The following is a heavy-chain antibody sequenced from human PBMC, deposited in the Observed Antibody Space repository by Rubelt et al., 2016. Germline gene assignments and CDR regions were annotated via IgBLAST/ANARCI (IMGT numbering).Heavy chain of an antibody. J-gene: IGHJ4*02. CDR1: TFSSYW. Sequence: TFSSYWMHWVRQAPGKGLVWVSRINSDGSSTSYADSVKGRFTISRDNAKNTLYLQMNSLRAEDTAVYYCARDKRGYSYGYVNYWGQGTLVTVSS. D-gene: IGHD5-18*01. CDR3: ARDKRGYSYGYVNY. V-gene: IGHV3-74*01. CDR2: INSDGSST.